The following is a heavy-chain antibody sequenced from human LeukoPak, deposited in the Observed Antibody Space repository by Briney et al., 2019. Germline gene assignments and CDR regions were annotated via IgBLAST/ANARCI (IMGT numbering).Heavy chain of an antibody. CDR1: GGSISSSSYY. CDR2: IYYSGST. Sequence: PSDTLSLTCTVSGGSISSSSYYWGRLRQPPGKGLVRFRSIYYSGSTYYNPSLKSRVTISVDTSKNQFSLKLSSVTAADTAVYYCARDSYYDSSGYLYYFDYWGQGTLVTVSS. V-gene: IGHV4-39*07. J-gene: IGHJ4*02. CDR3: ARDSYYDSSGYLYYFDY. D-gene: IGHD3-22*01.